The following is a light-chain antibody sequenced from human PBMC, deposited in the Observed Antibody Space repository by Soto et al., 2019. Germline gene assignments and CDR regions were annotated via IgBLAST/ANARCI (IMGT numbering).Light chain of an antibody. Sequence: EIVLTQSPGTLSLSPGERATLSCRASQSVSSSYLAWYQQKPGQAPRLLIYVASSRATGIPDRFSGSGSGTDFTLTITRLEPEDFAVYYCQQYGSSPWTFGQVTKVDIK. CDR1: QSVSSSY. V-gene: IGKV3-20*01. CDR2: VAS. J-gene: IGKJ1*01. CDR3: QQYGSSPWT.